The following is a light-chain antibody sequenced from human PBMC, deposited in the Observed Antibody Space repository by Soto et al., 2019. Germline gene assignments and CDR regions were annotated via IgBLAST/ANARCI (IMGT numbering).Light chain of an antibody. CDR3: QQSYSYPYT. J-gene: IGKJ2*01. Sequence: AIRMTQSPSSFSASTGDRVTITCRASQAISSYLAWYQQKPGKAPKLLIYAASTLQSGVPSRFSGSGSGIDFTLTISCLQSEDFATYYCQQSYSYPYTFGQGTKLEIK. CDR1: QAISSY. V-gene: IGKV1-8*01. CDR2: AAS.